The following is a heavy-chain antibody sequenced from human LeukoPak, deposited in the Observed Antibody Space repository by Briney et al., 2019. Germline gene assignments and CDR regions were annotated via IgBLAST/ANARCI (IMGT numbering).Heavy chain of an antibody. CDR3: ARARSSGSHRVVNAFDV. CDR1: GFTFSSYT. D-gene: IGHD1-26*01. CDR2: ISITSDYI. Sequence: GGSLRLSCAASGFTFSSYTMNWVRQAPGKGLEWVSSISITSDYIYYPDSKKGRFTISRDNAKNSLYLQMNSLRAEDTAVYYCARARSSGSHRVVNAFDVWGQGTMVTVSS. J-gene: IGHJ3*01. V-gene: IGHV3-21*01.